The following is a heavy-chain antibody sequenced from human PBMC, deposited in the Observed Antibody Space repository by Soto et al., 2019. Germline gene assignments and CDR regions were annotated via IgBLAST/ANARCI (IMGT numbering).Heavy chain of an antibody. CDR2: IYYSGST. J-gene: IGHJ3*02. V-gene: IGHV4-59*08. D-gene: IGHD3-10*01. CDR3: ARHGAGAFDI. Sequence: SETLSLTCTVSGGSISSYYWSWIRQPPGKGLEWIGYIYYSGSTNYNPSLKSRVTISVDTSKNQFSLKLSSVTAADTAVYYCARHGAGAFDIWGQGTMVTVSS. CDR1: GGSISSYY.